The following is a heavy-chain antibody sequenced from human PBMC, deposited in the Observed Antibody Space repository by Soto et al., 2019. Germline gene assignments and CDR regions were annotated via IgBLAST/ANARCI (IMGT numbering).Heavy chain of an antibody. J-gene: IGHJ5*02. V-gene: IGHV4-34*01. CDR1: GGSFSGYY. D-gene: IGHD5-18*01. CDR3: ARGGYTYGYDQ. Sequence: QVQLQQWGAGLLKPSETLSLTCAVYGGSFSGYYWSWIRQPPGKGLEWIGEIKHSGNNNYNPSLKSRVTISIDTSNNQFSLKVISVTAADTAVYYCARGGYTYGYDQWGRGTLVTVSS. CDR2: IKHSGNN.